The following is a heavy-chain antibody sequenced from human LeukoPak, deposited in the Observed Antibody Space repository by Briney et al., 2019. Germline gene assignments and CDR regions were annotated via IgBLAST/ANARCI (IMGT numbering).Heavy chain of an antibody. CDR3: ARRPVSYYYDSSGHYLGAFDI. CDR2: IHYSRSP. J-gene: IGHJ3*02. Sequence: PGGSLRLSCAASGFTFSSYAMSWVRQAPGKGLEWIGYIHYSRSPNYNPSLKSRVTISVDTSKNPFSLKLSSVTAADTAVYYCARRPVSYYYDSSGHYLGAFDIWGQGTMVTVSS. D-gene: IGHD3-22*01. CDR1: GFTFSSYA. V-gene: IGHV4-59*08.